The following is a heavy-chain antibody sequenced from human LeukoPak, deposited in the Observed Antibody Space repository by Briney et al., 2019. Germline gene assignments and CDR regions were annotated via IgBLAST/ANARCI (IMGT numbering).Heavy chain of an antibody. CDR2: ISSNGGST. CDR1: GFTFSSYA. D-gene: IGHD6-13*01. J-gene: IGHJ4*02. CDR3: AKGGSSSWDYFDY. V-gene: IGHV3-64*01. Sequence: PGGSLRLSCAASGFTFSSYAMHWVRQAPGKGLEYVSAISSNGGSTYYANSVKGRFTISRDSSKNTLYLQMNSLRAEDTAVYYCAKGGSSSWDYFDYWGQGTLVTVSS.